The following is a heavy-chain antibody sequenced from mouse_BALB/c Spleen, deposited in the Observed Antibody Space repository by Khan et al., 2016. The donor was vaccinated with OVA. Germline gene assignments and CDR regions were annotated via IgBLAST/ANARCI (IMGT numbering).Heavy chain of an antibody. CDR1: GYAFSNYW. D-gene: IGHD2-14*01. CDR3: ARSGYDYLAY. V-gene: IGHV1-80*01. CDR2: IYPGDGDT. Sequence: VQLQESGAELVRPGSSVKLSCKASGYAFSNYWMNWVKQRPGQGLEWIGQIYPGDGDTSFNGKFRGKATLTADKSSSTAYMQLSSLTSEDSAVYYCARSGYDYLAYWGQGTLVTVSA. J-gene: IGHJ3*01.